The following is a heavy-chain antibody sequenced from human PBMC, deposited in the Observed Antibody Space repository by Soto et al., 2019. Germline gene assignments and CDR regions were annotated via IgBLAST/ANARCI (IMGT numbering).Heavy chain of an antibody. D-gene: IGHD3-22*01. CDR2: IYYSGST. J-gene: IGHJ4*02. Sequence: SETLSLSCTVSGGSISSGDYYWSWIRQPPGKGLEWIGYIYYSGSTYYNPSLKSRVTISVDTSKNQFSLKLSSVTAADTAVYYCARAMRITMIVLYWGQGTLVTVSS. CDR3: ARAMRITMIVLY. V-gene: IGHV4-30-4*01. CDR1: GGSISSGDYY.